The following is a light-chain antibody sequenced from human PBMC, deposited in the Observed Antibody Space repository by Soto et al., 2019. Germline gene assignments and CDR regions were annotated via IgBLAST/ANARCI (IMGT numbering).Light chain of an antibody. Sequence: QSALTQPASVSGFPGQSITISCTGTSSDVGGYNYVSWYQQHPGKAPKLMIYEVSNRPSGASNRFSGSRSGNTASLTISGLQAEDEADYYCNSYTSSSTLDVFGTGTKV. J-gene: IGLJ1*01. CDR1: SSDVGGYNY. CDR2: EVS. CDR3: NSYTSSSTLDV. V-gene: IGLV2-14*01.